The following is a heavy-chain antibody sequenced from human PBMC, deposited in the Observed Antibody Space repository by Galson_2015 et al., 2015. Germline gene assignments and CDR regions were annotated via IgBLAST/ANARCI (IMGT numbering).Heavy chain of an antibody. D-gene: IGHD1-14*01. Sequence: SLRLSCAASGFTFSNYAMSWVRQAPGKGLEWVSGISGSGDSTYYTDSVRGRFTISRDNSKNTVHLQMNSLRADDTAVYYCARDANRGGEFDYWGQGALVTVSS. J-gene: IGHJ4*02. CDR1: GFTFSNYA. V-gene: IGHV3-23*01. CDR3: ARDANRGGEFDY. CDR2: ISGSGDST.